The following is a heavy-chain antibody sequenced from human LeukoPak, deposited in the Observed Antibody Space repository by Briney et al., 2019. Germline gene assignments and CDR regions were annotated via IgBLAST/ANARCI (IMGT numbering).Heavy chain of an antibody. J-gene: IGHJ4*02. V-gene: IGHV3-21*01. Sequence: PGGSLRLSCAVSGYTFRSYAMTWVRQAPGKGLEWVSSMSSGSRYIYYADSVRGRFTISRDNAKNSLYLLMNSLRAEDTAVYYCTRDWPTGAARVFVVQWGQGTLVTVSS. CDR1: GYTFRSYA. CDR2: MSSGSRYI. CDR3: TRDWPTGAARVFVVQ. D-gene: IGHD3-3*01.